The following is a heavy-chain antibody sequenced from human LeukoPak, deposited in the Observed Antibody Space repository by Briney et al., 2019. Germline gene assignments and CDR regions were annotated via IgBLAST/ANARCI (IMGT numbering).Heavy chain of an antibody. CDR1: GGTFSSSA. Sequence: SVKVSCKASGGTFSSSAFSWVRQAPGQGLEWMGGIIPIFTTANYAQKFQGRVTITADESTSTAYMELSRLRSEDTAVYYCARDFRRNYFDPWGQGTLVTVSS. CDR2: IIPIFTTA. J-gene: IGHJ5*02. V-gene: IGHV1-69*01. CDR3: ARDFRRNYFDP.